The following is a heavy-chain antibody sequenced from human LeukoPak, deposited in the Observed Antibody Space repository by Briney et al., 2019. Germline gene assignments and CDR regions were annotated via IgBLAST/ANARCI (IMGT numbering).Heavy chain of an antibody. CDR3: AREGIAARPDPQDY. Sequence: ASVKVSCKASGYTFTINHIHWVRQAPGQGLEWMGVINPSGDSTTYAQNFQGRVTMTRGTSTSTVYMELRSLRSDDTAVYYCAREGIAARPDPQDYWGQGTLVTVSS. CDR2: INPSGDST. CDR1: GYTFTINH. V-gene: IGHV1-46*01. D-gene: IGHD6-6*01. J-gene: IGHJ4*02.